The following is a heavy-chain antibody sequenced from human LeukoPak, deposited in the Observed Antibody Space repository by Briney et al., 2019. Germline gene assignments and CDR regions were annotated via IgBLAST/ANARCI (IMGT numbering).Heavy chain of an antibody. CDR3: AKFYGGSAEYFDY. CDR1: GFTFARSA. D-gene: IGHD5-12*01. CDR2: IREIGDTT. Sequence: PGGSLRLSCAASGFTFARSAMTWVRQAPGRGLEWVSSIREIGDTTYYADSVKGRFTISRDNSKSTLYLQMHSLRAEDTAVYHCAKFYGGSAEYFDYWGQGTLVTVSS. V-gene: IGHV3-23*01. J-gene: IGHJ4*02.